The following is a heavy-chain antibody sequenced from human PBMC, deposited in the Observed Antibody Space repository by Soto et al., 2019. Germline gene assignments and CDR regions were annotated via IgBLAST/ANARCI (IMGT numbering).Heavy chain of an antibody. J-gene: IGHJ5*02. Sequence: EVQLVESGGGLVQPGGSLRLSCAASGFTFSSYSMNWVRQAPGKGLEWVSYISSSSSTIYYADSVTGRFTISRDNAKNSLYLQMNSLRDEDTAVYYCARDLGYANDGSCPNWFDPWGQGTLDTVSS. D-gene: IGHD2-15*01. CDR2: ISSSSSTI. V-gene: IGHV3-48*02. CDR3: ARDLGYANDGSCPNWFDP. CDR1: GFTFSSYS.